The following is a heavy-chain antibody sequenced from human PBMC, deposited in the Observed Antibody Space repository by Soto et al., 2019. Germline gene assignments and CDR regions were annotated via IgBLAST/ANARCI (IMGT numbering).Heavy chain of an antibody. J-gene: IGHJ5*02. CDR2: IWYDGSEK. D-gene: IGHD1-26*01. CDR1: GFTFRNHD. V-gene: IGHV3-33*01. Sequence: QVQLVESGGGVVQPGRSLRLSCEGSGFTFRNHDMHWVRQAPGKGLEWLAVIWYDGSEKYYADSVRGRFFVSRDNAKNTLYLQMNSLTVEDTALYYCARWSDKKVVDPWGQGTAVTVSS. CDR3: ARWSDKKVVDP.